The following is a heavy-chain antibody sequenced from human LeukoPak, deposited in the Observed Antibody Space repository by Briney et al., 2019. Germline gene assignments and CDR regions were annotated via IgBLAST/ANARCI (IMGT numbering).Heavy chain of an antibody. CDR3: ATGIEWATVTTDIFDY. J-gene: IGHJ4*02. Sequence: ASVKASCKVSGYTLTELSMHWVRQAPGKGLEWMGGFDPEDGETIYAQKFQGRVTMTEDTSTDTAYMELSSLRSEDTAVYYCATGIEWATVTTDIFDYWGQGTLVTVSS. CDR2: FDPEDGET. D-gene: IGHD4-17*01. V-gene: IGHV1-24*01. CDR1: GYTLTELS.